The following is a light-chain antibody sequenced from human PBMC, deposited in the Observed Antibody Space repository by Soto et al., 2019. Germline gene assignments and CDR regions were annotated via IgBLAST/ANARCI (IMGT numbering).Light chain of an antibody. V-gene: IGKV1-27*01. CDR2: AAF. J-gene: IGKJ1*01. CDR3: QKYNSAPWT. CDR1: QGISNY. Sequence: DIQITQSPSSMSASVGDRFTITCRASQGISNYLAWHQQKPGKVPKVLIYAAFTLQSGVPSRFSGSGSGTDFTLSISSLQPEDVATYYCQKYNSAPWTFGQGTKVEIK.